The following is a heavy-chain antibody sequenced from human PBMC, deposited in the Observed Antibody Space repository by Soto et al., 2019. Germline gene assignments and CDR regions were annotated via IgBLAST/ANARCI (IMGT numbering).Heavy chain of an antibody. CDR2: IYFNGNT. V-gene: IGHV4-39*01. Sequence: QLQLQESGPGLVKPSETLSLTCNVSGVSISDTSYYWGWIRQPPGKGLEWIGTIYFNGNTFYNPAPQGPTPQTGDQAKNPFPPEAASGTAPGPALDYRSGPGAYRGPGTLVAVSS. J-gene: IGHJ4*02. CDR3: SGPGAY. CDR1: GVSISDTSYY. D-gene: IGHD3-10*01.